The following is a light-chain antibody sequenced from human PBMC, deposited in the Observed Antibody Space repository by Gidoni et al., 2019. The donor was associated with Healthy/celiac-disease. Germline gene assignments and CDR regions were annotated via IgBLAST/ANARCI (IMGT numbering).Light chain of an antibody. CDR1: SSDVGSSNL. CDR3: SSYAGSGPSRV. CDR2: DGS. V-gene: IGLV2-23*01. Sequence: QSALTPPASVSGSPGQSITISCTATSSDVGSSNLVSWYQQHPGKAPKFMIYDGSKRPSGVSNRFSGSKSGNTASLTISGLQAEDEADYYCSSYAGSGPSRVFGGGTKLTVL. J-gene: IGLJ2*01.